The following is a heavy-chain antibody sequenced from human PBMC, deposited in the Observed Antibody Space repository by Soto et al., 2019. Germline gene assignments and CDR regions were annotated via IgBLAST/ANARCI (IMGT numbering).Heavy chain of an antibody. V-gene: IGHV3-74*01. D-gene: IGHD6-13*01. CDR1: GFTFSSYW. Sequence: GGSLRLSCAASGFTFSSYWMHWVRQAPGKGLVWVSRINSDGSSTSYADSVKGRFTISRDNAKNTLYLQMNSLRAEDTAVYYCARGSTSISWPPNCFDPWGQGTLVTVSS. J-gene: IGHJ5*02. CDR2: INSDGSST. CDR3: ARGSTSISWPPNCFDP.